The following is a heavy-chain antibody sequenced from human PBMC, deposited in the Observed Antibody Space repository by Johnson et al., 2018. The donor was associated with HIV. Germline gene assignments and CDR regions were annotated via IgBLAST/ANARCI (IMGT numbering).Heavy chain of an antibody. CDR2: ISYDGSNK. CDR1: GFTFSSYA. CDR3: ARGGVWNDFDAFDI. J-gene: IGHJ3*02. V-gene: IGHV3-30-3*01. D-gene: IGHD1-1*01. Sequence: QVQLVESGGGLVKPGGSLRLSCAASGFTFSSYAMHWVRQAPGKGLEWVAVISYDGSNKYYADSVKGRFTISRDNSKNTLYLQMHSLRAEDTAVYYCARGGVWNDFDAFDIWGQGTMVTVSS.